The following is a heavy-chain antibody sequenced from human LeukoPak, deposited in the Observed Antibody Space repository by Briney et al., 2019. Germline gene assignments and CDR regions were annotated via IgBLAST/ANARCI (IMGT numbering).Heavy chain of an antibody. Sequence: PSETLSLTCTVSGGSISSYYWSWIRQPAGKGLEWIGRIYTSGSTNYNPSLKSRVTMSVDTSKNQFSLKLSSVTAADTAVYYCAREAPPGYGSRSYSWFDPWGQGTLVTVSS. J-gene: IGHJ5*02. D-gene: IGHD3-10*01. V-gene: IGHV4-4*07. CDR2: IYTSGST. CDR1: GGSISSYY. CDR3: AREAPPGYGSRSYSWFDP.